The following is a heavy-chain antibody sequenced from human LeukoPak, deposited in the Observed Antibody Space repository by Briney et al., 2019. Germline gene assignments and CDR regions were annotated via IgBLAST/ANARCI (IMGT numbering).Heavy chain of an antibody. Sequence: GGSLRLSCAASGFTVSSNYMSWVRQAPGKGLEWVSVIYSGGSTYYADSVKGRFTISRDNSKNTLYLQMNSLRAEDTAVYYCAREIRYGSSGFDYWGQGTLVTVSS. D-gene: IGHD3-22*01. J-gene: IGHJ4*02. V-gene: IGHV3-66*01. CDR2: IYSGGST. CDR1: GFTVSSNY. CDR3: AREIRYGSSGFDY.